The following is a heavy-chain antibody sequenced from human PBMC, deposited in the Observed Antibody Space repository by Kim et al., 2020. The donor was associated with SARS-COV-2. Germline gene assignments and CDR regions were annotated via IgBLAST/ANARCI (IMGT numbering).Heavy chain of an antibody. CDR1: GFTFSSYE. J-gene: IGHJ5*02. CDR2: ISSSGSTI. CDR3: ASLRGYSGYDSTLNWFDP. D-gene: IGHD5-12*01. Sequence: GGSLRLSCAASGFTFSSYEMNWVRQAPGKGLEWVSYISSSGSTIYYADSVKGRFTISRDNAKNSLYLQMNSLRAEDTAVYYCASLRGYSGYDSTLNWFDPWGQGTLVTVSS. V-gene: IGHV3-48*03.